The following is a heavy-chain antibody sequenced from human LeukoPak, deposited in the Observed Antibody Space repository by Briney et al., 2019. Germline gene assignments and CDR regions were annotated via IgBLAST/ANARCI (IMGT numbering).Heavy chain of an antibody. CDR3: TRRSGDDSRGYYDY. CDR1: GFTFSGSA. V-gene: IGHV3-73*01. J-gene: IGHJ4*02. CDR2: VRSKVNNYAT. D-gene: IGHD3-22*01. Sequence: GGSLRLSCAASGFTFSGSAMHWVPQASGKGLEWVGRVRSKVNNYATAYAASVEGRFTISRDESKNTAYLQMNSLKTEDTAVYYCTRRSGDDSRGYYDYWGQGTLVTV.